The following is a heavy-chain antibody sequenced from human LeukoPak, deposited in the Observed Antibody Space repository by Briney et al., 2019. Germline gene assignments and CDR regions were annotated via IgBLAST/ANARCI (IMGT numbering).Heavy chain of an antibody. J-gene: IGHJ4*02. D-gene: IGHD3-22*01. V-gene: IGHV4-34*01. CDR1: GGSFSGYY. CDR2: INHSGST. Sequence: SETLSLTCAVYGGSFSGYYWRWIRQPPGKGLEWIGEINHSGSTNYNPSLKSRVTISVDTSKNQFSLKLSSVTAADTAVYYCAGTSGYYYSYYFDYWGQGTLVTVSS. CDR3: AGTSGYYYSYYFDY.